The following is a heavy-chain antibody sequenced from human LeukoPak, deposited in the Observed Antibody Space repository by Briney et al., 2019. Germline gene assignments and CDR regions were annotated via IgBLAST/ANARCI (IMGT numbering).Heavy chain of an antibody. D-gene: IGHD3-10*01. J-gene: IGHJ4*02. CDR1: GGSFSGYY. Sequence: SETLSLTCAVYGGSFSGYYWSWIRQPPGKGLEWMGEINHSGSTNYNPSPKSGVTISVDTSKNQFSLKLSSVTAADTDVYYCARGTPPLLWFGESYYFDYWGQGTLVTVSS. V-gene: IGHV4-34*01. CDR2: INHSGST. CDR3: ARGTPPLLWFGESYYFDY.